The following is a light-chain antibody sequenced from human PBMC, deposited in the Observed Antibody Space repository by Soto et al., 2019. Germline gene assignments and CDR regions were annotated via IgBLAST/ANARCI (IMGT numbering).Light chain of an antibody. CDR3: QQYNSYSWT. Sequence: DIQMTQSPSTLSASVGDRVTITCRASQRTSGWLAWYQQKPGKAPKLLIYKASNLESGVPSRFSGSGSETEFTLTISSLQPDDSATYYCQQYNSYSWTFGQGTKVDIK. J-gene: IGKJ1*01. V-gene: IGKV1-5*03. CDR1: QRTSGW. CDR2: KAS.